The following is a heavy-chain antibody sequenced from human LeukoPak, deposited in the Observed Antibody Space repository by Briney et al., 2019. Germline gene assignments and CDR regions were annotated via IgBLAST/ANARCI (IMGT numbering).Heavy chain of an antibody. J-gene: IGHJ4*02. CDR1: GFTVSGNY. CDR2: IHTDGNA. V-gene: IGHV3-66*01. D-gene: IGHD2-2*01. Sequence: GGSLRLSYAASGFTVSGNYMSWVRQAPGKGLEWVSVIHTDGNAYYADSVKGRFTISRDNSRNTLNLQMNSLRVEDTAVYYCARGLSTRSYGVWGQGTLVTVSS. CDR3: ARGLSTRSYGV.